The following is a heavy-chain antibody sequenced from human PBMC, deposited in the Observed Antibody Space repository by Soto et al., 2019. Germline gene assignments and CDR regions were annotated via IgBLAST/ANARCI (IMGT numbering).Heavy chain of an antibody. CDR1: GYTFTSYG. J-gene: IGHJ4*02. D-gene: IGHD6-13*01. CDR2: ISAYNGNT. CDR3: TREAAVSTLDF. Sequence: QVKLVQSGAEVKKPGASVKVSCKASGYTFTSYGISWVRQAPGQGLEWMGWISAYNGNTNYAQKLQGRVSMTTDTSTSSTYMDFKIVRSEDTAVYYCTREAAVSTLDFWGQGTLVTVSS. V-gene: IGHV1-18*01.